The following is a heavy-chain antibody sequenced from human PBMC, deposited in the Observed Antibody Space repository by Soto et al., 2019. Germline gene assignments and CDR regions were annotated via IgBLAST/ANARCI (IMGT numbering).Heavy chain of an antibody. V-gene: IGHV5-51*01. CDR2: IYPGDSDT. CDR1: GYSFTSYW. D-gene: IGHD4-17*01. J-gene: IGHJ4*02. Sequence: PGESLKISCKGSGYSFTSYWIGWVRQMPGKGLEWMGIIYPGDSDTRYSPSFQGQVTISADKSISTAYLQWSSLKASDTAMYYCATSSWTHGDYDIFDYWGQGTLVTVSS. CDR3: ATSSWTHGDYDIFDY.